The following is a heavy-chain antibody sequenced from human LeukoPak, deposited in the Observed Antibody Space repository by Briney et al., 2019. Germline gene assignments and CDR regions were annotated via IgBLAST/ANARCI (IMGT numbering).Heavy chain of an antibody. CDR1: GFTVSSNY. CDR2: IYSGGST. V-gene: IGHV3-53*01. Sequence: GGSLRLSCAASGFTVSSNYMSWVRQAPGKGLEWVSVIYSGGSTYYADSVKGRFTISRDNSKNTLYLQMNSLRAEDTAVYYCAKHYYGSGSPPWIWGQGTMVTVSS. J-gene: IGHJ3*02. D-gene: IGHD3-10*01. CDR3: AKHYYGSGSPPWI.